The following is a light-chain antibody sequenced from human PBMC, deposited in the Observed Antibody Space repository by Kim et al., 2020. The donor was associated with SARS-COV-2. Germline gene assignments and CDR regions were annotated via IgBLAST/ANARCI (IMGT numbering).Light chain of an antibody. CDR3: QQYGSSPYS. J-gene: IGKJ2*03. Sequence: LSPGERASLSCRASQSVSTSYLAWYQQKPGQAPRLLIYGASSRATGIPDRFSGSGSGTDFTLTISRLEPEDFAVYYCQQYGSSPYSFGQGTKLEI. CDR2: GAS. V-gene: IGKV3-20*01. CDR1: QSVSTSY.